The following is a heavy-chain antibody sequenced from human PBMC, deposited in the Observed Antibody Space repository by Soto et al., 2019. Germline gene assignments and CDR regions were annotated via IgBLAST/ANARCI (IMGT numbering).Heavy chain of an antibody. CDR2: IIPRFATP. J-gene: IGHJ6*02. Sequence: QVLLVQSGAEVKKPGSSMKVSCKTSGGTFSSFAISWVRLVPGQGLEWMGVIIPRFATPTYAQTFQGRVSITADKSTSTAYMELSSLRSEDTAVYYWARDRVMRGNSSYYGMVVWGQGTTVTVSS. CDR3: ARDRVMRGNSSYYGMVV. CDR1: GGTFSSFA. D-gene: IGHD4-4*01. V-gene: IGHV1-69*14.